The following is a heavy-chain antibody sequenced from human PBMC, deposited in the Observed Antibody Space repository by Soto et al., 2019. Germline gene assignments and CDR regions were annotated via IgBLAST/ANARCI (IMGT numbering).Heavy chain of an antibody. CDR2: IMPIFAAP. J-gene: IGHJ4*02. CDR3: ATGARYCSGGSCYPDD. D-gene: IGHD2-15*01. Sequence: QVQLMQSGAEVKKPGSSVKVSCKASGGTISTNVISWVRQAPGQGLEWMGEIMPIFAAPNNAQKFQGRLTITADTSTTTVYMELSILTSEDTAVYFCATGARYCSGGSCYPDDWGQGTLVIVSS. CDR1: GGTISTNV. V-gene: IGHV1-69*06.